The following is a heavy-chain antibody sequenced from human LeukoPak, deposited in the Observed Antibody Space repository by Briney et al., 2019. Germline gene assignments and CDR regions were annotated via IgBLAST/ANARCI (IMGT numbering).Heavy chain of an antibody. J-gene: IGHJ4*02. CDR3: ARGSGLRLGELSLYGWY. V-gene: IGHV3-21*01. CDR2: ISSSSSYI. Sequence: GGSLRLSCAASGFAFDIYWMTWVRQAPGKGLEWVSSISSSSSYIYYADSVKGRFTISRDNAKNSLYLQMNSLRAEDTAVYYCARGSGLRLGELSLYGWYWGQGTLVTVSS. CDR1: GFAFDIYW. D-gene: IGHD3-16*02.